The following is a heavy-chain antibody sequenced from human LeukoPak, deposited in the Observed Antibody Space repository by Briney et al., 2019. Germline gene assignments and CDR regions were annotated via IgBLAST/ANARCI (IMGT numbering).Heavy chain of an antibody. CDR2: IYPGDSDT. V-gene: IGHV5-51*01. J-gene: IGHJ4*02. D-gene: IGHD2-2*01. Sequence: GESLKISCKGSGYSFTSFWIGWARQMPGKGLEWMGIIYPGDSDTRYSPSFQGQVTISADKSISTAYLQWSSLKASDTAMYYCARPYCSSTSCTKSSGYWGQGTLVTVSS. CDR1: GYSFTSFW. CDR3: ARPYCSSTSCTKSSGY.